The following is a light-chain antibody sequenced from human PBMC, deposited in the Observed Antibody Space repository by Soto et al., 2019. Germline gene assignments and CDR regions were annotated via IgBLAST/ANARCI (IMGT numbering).Light chain of an antibody. Sequence: EIVLTQSPGTLSLSPGERATLYCTASQSVGSNYLAWYQQKPGQAPRVLIYGASSRATGIPDRFSGSGSGADFTLTISRLEPEDFAVYYCQQYTISPFTFGPGTKVDIK. J-gene: IGKJ3*01. CDR1: QSVGSNY. CDR3: QQYTISPFT. CDR2: GAS. V-gene: IGKV3-20*01.